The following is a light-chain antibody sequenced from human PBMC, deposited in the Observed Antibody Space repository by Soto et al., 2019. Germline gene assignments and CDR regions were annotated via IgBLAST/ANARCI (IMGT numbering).Light chain of an antibody. CDR3: QQSSSALIT. CDR2: AAS. Sequence: DIQMSQSPFSLSSSVGDRVTITCRASQSITTYLNWYQQTSGKDPKLLIYAASSLQSGVPSRVSGSGYGKDFTLTIRSLQPEEFATYYCQQSSSALITFGQGTRLEIK. J-gene: IGKJ5*01. CDR1: QSITTY. V-gene: IGKV1-39*01.